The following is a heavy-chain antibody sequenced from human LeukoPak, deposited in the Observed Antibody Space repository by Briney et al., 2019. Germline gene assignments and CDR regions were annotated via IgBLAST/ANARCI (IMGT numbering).Heavy chain of an antibody. Sequence: HAGRSLRLSCAASGFTFSSYAMHWVRQAPGKGLEWVAVISYDGSNKYYADSVKGRFTISRDNSKNTLYLQMNSLRAEDTAVYYCARDTNRGFYYYYGMDVWGQGTTVTVSS. CDR3: ARDTNRGFYYYYGMDV. D-gene: IGHD1-14*01. J-gene: IGHJ6*02. CDR2: ISYDGSNK. CDR1: GFTFSSYA. V-gene: IGHV3-30-3*01.